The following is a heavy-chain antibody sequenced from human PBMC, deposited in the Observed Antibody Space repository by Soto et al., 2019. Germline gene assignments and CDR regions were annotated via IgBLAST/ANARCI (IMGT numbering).Heavy chain of an antibody. CDR3: ARGSVFLFQAEDGIRATIPVSAFLLNRSSDL. CDR2: INPSGGST. Sequence: RLEWMGIINPSGGSTSYAQKFQGRVTMTRDTSTSTVYMELSSLRSEDTAVYYCARGSVFLFQAEDGIRATIPVSAFLLNRSSDL. D-gene: IGHD1-26*01. J-gene: IGHJ2*01. V-gene: IGHV1-46*01.